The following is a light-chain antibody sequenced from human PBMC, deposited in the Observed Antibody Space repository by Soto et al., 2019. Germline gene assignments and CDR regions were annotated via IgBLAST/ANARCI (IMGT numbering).Light chain of an antibody. V-gene: IGLV2-14*01. CDR3: SSYTSSVAHV. J-gene: IGLJ1*01. CDR2: EVS. Sequence: QSVLTQPASVSGSPGQSITISCTGTSSDIGGYNSVSWYQQHPGKAPKLMIYEVSNRPSGSSNRFSGSKSGNTASLTISGLQAEDEADYYCSSYTSSVAHVFGTGTKVTVL. CDR1: SSDIGGYNS.